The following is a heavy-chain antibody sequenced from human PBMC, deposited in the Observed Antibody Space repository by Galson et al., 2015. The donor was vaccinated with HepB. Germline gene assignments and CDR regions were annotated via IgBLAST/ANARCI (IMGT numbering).Heavy chain of an antibody. V-gene: IGHV3-11*01. CDR3: ARKWRKKTGRMDV. J-gene: IGHJ6*03. D-gene: IGHD2-8*01. CDR1: GFTFSDYY. CDR2: ISSSGSTI. Sequence: SLRLSCAASGFTFSDYYMSWIRQAPGKGLEWVSYISSSGSTIYYADSVKGRFTISRDNAKNSLYLQMNSLRAEDTAVYYCARKWRKKTGRMDVWGKGTTVTVSS.